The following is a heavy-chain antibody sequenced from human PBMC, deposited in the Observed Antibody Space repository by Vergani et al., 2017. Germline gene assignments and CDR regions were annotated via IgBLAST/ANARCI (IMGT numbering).Heavy chain of an antibody. CDR1: GASINNDFYY. D-gene: IGHD3-22*01. J-gene: IGHJ4*02. Sequence: QVQLQESGPGLVKPSQTLSLTCTVSGASINNDFYYWHWIRQPAGKGLEWIGRIYVSGITDYNSSLQSLVSMSVDTSKMQFSLKLYSLTAADTAIYYCARHVTQDYYNDSDYFDYWGLGTLVTVSS. CDR3: ARHVTQDYYNDSDYFDY. V-gene: IGHV4-61*02. CDR2: IYVSGIT.